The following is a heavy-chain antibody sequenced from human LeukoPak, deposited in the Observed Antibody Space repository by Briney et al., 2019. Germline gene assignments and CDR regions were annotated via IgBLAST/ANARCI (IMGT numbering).Heavy chain of an antibody. Sequence: PSETLSLTCTVSGGSISSYYWSWIRQPPGKGLEWIGYIYYSGSTNYNPSLKSRVTISVDTSKNQFSLKLSSVTAADTAVYYCARDQGLLDGFDIWGQGTTVTVSS. CDR1: GGSISSYY. D-gene: IGHD4/OR15-4a*01. CDR3: ARDQGLLDGFDI. CDR2: IYYSGST. V-gene: IGHV4-59*01. J-gene: IGHJ3*02.